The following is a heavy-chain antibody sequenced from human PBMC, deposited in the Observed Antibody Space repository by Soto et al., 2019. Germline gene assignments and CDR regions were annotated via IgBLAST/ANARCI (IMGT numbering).Heavy chain of an antibody. CDR2: ISGSGGST. D-gene: IGHD1-1*01. V-gene: IGHV3-23*01. CDR3: ARGGKWRNWFDP. J-gene: IGHJ5*02. Sequence: GGSLRLSCAASGFTFSSYGMSWVRQAPGKGLEWVSAISGSGGSTYYADSVKGRFTISRDNSKNTLYLQMNSLRAGDTAVYYCARGGKWRNWFDPWGQGTLVTVSS. CDR1: GFTFSSYG.